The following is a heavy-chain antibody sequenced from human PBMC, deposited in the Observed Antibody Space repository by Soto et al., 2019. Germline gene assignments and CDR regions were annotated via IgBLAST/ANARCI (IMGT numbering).Heavy chain of an antibody. D-gene: IGHD6-13*01. CDR3: AREGPAYSHPQYGMDV. J-gene: IGHJ6*02. Sequence: QVQLVQSGDEVKKPGASVKVSCKASGYTFTSYDINCVRQATGQGLEWMGWMNPNSGNTGYAQKFQGRVTMTRNTSISTAYMELSSLRSEDTAVYYCAREGPAYSHPQYGMDVWCQGTTVTVSS. CDR2: MNPNSGNT. CDR1: GYTFTSYD. V-gene: IGHV1-8*01.